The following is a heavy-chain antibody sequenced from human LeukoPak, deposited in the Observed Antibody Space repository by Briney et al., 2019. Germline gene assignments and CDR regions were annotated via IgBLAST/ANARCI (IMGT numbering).Heavy chain of an antibody. D-gene: IGHD3-9*01. Sequence: GGSLRLSCAASGFTFSSYSMNWVRQAPGKGLEWVSYISSSSSTIYYADSVKGRFTISRDNAKNSLYLQMNSLRAEDTAVYYCARSDSYFDPPPCFDYWGQGTLVTVSS. CDR3: ARSDSYFDPPPCFDY. J-gene: IGHJ4*02. CDR2: ISSSSSTI. CDR1: GFTFSSYS. V-gene: IGHV3-48*04.